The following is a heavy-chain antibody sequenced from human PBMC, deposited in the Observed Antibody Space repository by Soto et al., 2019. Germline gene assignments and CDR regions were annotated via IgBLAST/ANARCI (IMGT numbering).Heavy chain of an antibody. CDR1: GGSFSGYY. Sequence: PSETLSLTCAVYGGSFSGYYWSWIRQPPGKGLEWIGEINHSGSTNYNPSLKSRVTISVDTSKNQFSLKLSSVTAADTAVYYCARDARYLFSPIAVAGMGIDYWGQGTLVTVSS. V-gene: IGHV4-34*01. CDR2: INHSGST. J-gene: IGHJ4*02. CDR3: ARDARYLFSPIAVAGMGIDY. D-gene: IGHD6-19*01.